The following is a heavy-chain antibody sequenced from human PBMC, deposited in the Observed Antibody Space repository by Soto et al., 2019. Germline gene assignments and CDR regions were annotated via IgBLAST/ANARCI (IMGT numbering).Heavy chain of an antibody. V-gene: IGHV3-74*01. Sequence: GGSLRLSCAASGFTFSMYWMHWVRQVPGKGPEWVSRINDDGISTNYADSVKGRFTISRDNAKNTLYLQMKALRVEDTAVYYCTRGTRSTSHAPGAFCGQGTLVTVSS. CDR1: GFTFSMYW. CDR2: INDDGIST. CDR3: TRGTRSTSHAPGAF. D-gene: IGHD2-8*01. J-gene: IGHJ4*02.